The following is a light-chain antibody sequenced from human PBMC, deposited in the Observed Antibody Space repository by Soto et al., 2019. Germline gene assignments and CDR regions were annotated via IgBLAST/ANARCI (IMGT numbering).Light chain of an antibody. Sequence: IQMTQSPSSLSASGGERVTITCRASQSISDCLNWYQQKPGKAPELLIYAASSLQSGVTYRLGGSGSGTDFTLTISSLQSEVSATYHCQQYDSYSHLALGGGTNGDI. J-gene: IGKJ4*01. V-gene: IGKV1-39*01. CDR3: QQYDSYSHLA. CDR2: AAS. CDR1: QSISDC.